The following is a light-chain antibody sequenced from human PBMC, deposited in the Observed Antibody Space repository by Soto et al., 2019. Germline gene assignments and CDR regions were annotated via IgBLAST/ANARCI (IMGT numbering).Light chain of an antibody. CDR3: QQYGSSFT. Sequence: EVVLTQSPATLSVSPGEGATLSCRASQSVSSNVAWYQQKPGQAPRLLIYGASSRATGIPDRFSGSGSGTDFTLTISRLEPEDFAVYYCQQYGSSFTFGPGTKVDIK. V-gene: IGKV3-20*01. J-gene: IGKJ3*01. CDR1: QSVSSN. CDR2: GAS.